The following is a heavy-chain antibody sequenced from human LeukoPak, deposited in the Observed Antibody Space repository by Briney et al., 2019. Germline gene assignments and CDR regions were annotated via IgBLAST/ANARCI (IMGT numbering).Heavy chain of an antibody. V-gene: IGHV3-21*01. J-gene: IGHJ6*03. D-gene: IGHD2-8*01. Sequence: GGSLRLSCAASGFTFSSCSMNWVRQAPGKGLEWVSSISSSSSYIYHADSVKGRFTLSRDNAKNSLYLQVNSLRAEDTAVYYCARSGYCTNGVCYPTYYYYYMDVWGKGTTVTVSS. CDR2: ISSSSSYI. CDR3: ARSGYCTNGVCYPTYYYYYMDV. CDR1: GFTFSSCS.